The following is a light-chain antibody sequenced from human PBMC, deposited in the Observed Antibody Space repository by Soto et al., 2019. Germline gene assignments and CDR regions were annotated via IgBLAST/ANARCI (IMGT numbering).Light chain of an antibody. CDR2: AAS. J-gene: IGKJ3*01. Sequence: DIQMTQSPSSVSASVGDRVTITCRASQDISVWLAWYQQKPGKAPKLLISAASNLQTGVPSRFSGSGSGTDFTLSIHSLQPEDFATYYCQQANSFPRTFGPGTKVDIK. CDR1: QDISVW. V-gene: IGKV1D-12*01. CDR3: QQANSFPRT.